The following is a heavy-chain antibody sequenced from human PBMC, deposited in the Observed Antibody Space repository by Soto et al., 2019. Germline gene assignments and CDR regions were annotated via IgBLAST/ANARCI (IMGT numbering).Heavy chain of an antibody. CDR2: IIPIFGTA. J-gene: IGHJ4*02. Sequence: SVKVSCKASGGTFSSYAIRWVRQAPGQGLEWMGGIIPIFGTANYAQKFQGRVTITADKSTSTAYMELSSLRSEDTAVYYCARDLSLDDPEVGSYFDYWGQGTLVTVSS. D-gene: IGHD3-16*01. CDR1: GGTFSSYA. CDR3: ARDLSLDDPEVGSYFDY. V-gene: IGHV1-69*06.